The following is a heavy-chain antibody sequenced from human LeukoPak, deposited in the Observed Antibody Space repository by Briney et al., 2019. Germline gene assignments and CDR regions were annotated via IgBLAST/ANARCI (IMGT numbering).Heavy chain of an antibody. J-gene: IGHJ6*03. V-gene: IGHV4-38-2*02. Sequence: NPSETLSLTCTVSGYYITTNLDWAWIRQSPGPGLEWIGSVYHNGETYYNPSLKSRVIISVDTSKNEFSLRLTSVSAADTALLYCVTPRSWQLSDRAVWGKGTTVIVSS. CDR3: VTPRSWQLSDRAV. CDR1: GYYITTNLD. CDR2: VYHNGET. D-gene: IGHD1-26*01.